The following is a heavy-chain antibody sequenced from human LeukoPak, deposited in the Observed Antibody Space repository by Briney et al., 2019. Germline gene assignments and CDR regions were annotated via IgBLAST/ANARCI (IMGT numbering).Heavy chain of an antibody. CDR1: GGSISSYY. J-gene: IGHJ4*02. V-gene: IGHV4-4*09. D-gene: IGHD6-6*01. Sequence: SETLSLTCAVPGGSISSYYWSWIRQPPGKGLEWIGYIYTSGSTNYNPSLKSRVTISVDTSKNQFSLKRSSVTAADTAVYYCARHTEARPLDYWGQGTLVTVSS. CDR3: ARHTEARPLDY. CDR2: IYTSGST.